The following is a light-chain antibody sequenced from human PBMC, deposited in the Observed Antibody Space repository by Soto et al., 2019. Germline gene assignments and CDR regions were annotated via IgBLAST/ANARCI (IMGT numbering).Light chain of an antibody. CDR2: SAS. V-gene: IGKV3-20*01. Sequence: EIVMTQSPDTLSVSSGARATLSGTASQSVNNDVAWHQQKPGHTPRLLIYSASIGATGTPARFSGSGSGTDFTLTISRLEPEDFAVYYCQQYGSSPRTFGQGTKVDI. CDR3: QQYGSSPRT. CDR1: QSVNND. J-gene: IGKJ1*01.